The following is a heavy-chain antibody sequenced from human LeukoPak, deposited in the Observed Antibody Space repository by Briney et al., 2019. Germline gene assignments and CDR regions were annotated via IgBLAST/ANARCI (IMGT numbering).Heavy chain of an antibody. CDR1: GFTFSSYG. CDR2: ISFDGSNK. Sequence: GGSLRLSCAASGFTFSSYGMHWVRQAPGKGLEWVAVISFDGSNKYCSDSVKGRFTISRDNSKNTLYLQMNSLRAEDTAVYYCATDQRYAVDYCGQGILVTVSS. V-gene: IGHV3-30*03. D-gene: IGHD3-9*01. J-gene: IGHJ4*02. CDR3: ATDQRYAVDY.